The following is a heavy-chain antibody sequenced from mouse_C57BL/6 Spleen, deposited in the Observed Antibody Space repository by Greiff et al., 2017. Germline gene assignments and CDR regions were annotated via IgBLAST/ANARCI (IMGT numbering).Heavy chain of an antibody. Sequence: VQLQQPGAELVKPGASVKLSCKASGYTFTSYWMQWVKQRPGQGLEWIGEIDPSDSYTNYNQKFKGKATLTVDTSSSTAYMQLSSLTSEDSAVYYCAKRGGYDSWFAYWGQGTLVTVSA. V-gene: IGHV1-50*01. CDR3: AKRGGYDSWFAY. J-gene: IGHJ3*01. CDR2: IDPSDSYT. CDR1: GYTFTSYW. D-gene: IGHD2-4*01.